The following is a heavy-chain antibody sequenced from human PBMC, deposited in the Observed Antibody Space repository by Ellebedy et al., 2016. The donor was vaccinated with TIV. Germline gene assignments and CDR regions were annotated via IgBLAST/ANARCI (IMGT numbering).Heavy chain of an antibody. J-gene: IGHJ6*02. Sequence: GESLKISCAASGFISSSYGMHWVRQAPGKGLEWVAVTSDDEGDKNYADSVKGRFTISRDNSKNTLYLQMNSLRVEDAAVYYCARDLLVATPQRTYYYYGLDVWGQGTTVTVSS. CDR1: GFISSSYG. V-gene: IGHV3-30*03. CDR3: ARDLLVATPQRTYYYYGLDV. CDR2: TSDDEGDK. D-gene: IGHD2-15*01.